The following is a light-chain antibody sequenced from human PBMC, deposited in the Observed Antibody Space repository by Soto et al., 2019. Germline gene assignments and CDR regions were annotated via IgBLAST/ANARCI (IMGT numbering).Light chain of an antibody. CDR1: SSDVGSSNL. Sequence: QSALTQPASCSGSPGQSSTISCTGTSSDVGSSNLVSWYQQHPNKAPKLMIYEGSKRPSGVSNRFSGSKSGNTASLTISGRQAEDEADYYCCSYAGSGTPVVFGGGTKLTVL. CDR2: EGS. CDR3: CSYAGSGTPVV. V-gene: IGLV2-23*01. J-gene: IGLJ2*01.